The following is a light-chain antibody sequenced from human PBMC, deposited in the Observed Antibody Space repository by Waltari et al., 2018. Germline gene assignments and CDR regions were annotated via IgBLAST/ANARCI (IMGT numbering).Light chain of an antibody. Sequence: QAALPQSASVPGSPGQSIAIYGTGTSRDVGAYNLVSWYQHLPGRAPKLILSGVTKRPSGISDRFSGSKSGNTASLTISGLQSEDEADYYCSSYTQSRTRVFGGGTKVTVL. CDR2: GVT. CDR3: SSYTQSRTRV. V-gene: IGLV2-23*02. J-gene: IGLJ3*02. CDR1: SRDVGAYNL.